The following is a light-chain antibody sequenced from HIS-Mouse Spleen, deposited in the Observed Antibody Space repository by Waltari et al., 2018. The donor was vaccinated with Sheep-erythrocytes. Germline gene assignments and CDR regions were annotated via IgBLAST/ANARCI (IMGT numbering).Light chain of an antibody. CDR3: CSYAGSSTPWV. CDR1: VSAVGSFTL. V-gene: IGLV2-23*01. CDR2: EGS. J-gene: IGLJ3*02. Sequence: QSALTQPASVSGSPGQSITISCTGTVSAVGSFTLVSWYQQHPGKAPKLMIYEGSKRPSGVSNRFSGSKSGNTASLTISGLQAEDEADYYCCSYAGSSTPWVFGGGTKLTVL.